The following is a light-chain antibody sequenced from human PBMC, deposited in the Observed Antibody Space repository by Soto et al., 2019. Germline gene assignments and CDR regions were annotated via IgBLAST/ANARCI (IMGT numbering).Light chain of an antibody. CDR3: QHYNSYSEA. CDR1: QTISSW. CDR2: KAS. V-gene: IGKV1-5*03. J-gene: IGKJ1*01. Sequence: DIQMTQAPSTLAGSVGSRGTITCLASQTISSWLAWYQQKPGKAPKLLIYKASTLKSGVPSRFSGSGSGTEFTLTISSLQPDDFATYYCQHYNSYSEAFGQGTKVDIK.